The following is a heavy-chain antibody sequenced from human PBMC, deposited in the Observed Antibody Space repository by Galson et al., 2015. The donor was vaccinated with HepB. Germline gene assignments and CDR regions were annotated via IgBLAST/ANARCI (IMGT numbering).Heavy chain of an antibody. D-gene: IGHD3-22*01. CDR2: ISSSSSTI. V-gene: IGHV3-48*01. Sequence: SLRLSCAASGFTFSSYSMNWVRQAPGKGLEWVSYISSSSSTIYYADSVKGRFTISRDNAKNSLYLQMNSLRAEDTAVYYCARAGYDSSGYYYVDWYFDLWGRGTLVTVSS. CDR1: GFTFSSYS. CDR3: ARAGYDSSGYYYVDWYFDL. J-gene: IGHJ2*01.